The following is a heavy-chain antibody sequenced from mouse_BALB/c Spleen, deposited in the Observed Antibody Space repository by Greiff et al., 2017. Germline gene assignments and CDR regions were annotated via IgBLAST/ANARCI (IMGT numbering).Heavy chain of an antibody. D-gene: IGHD1-1*01. CDR1: GFTFSSYG. CDR2: ISSGGSYT. V-gene: IGHV5-6*01. J-gene: IGHJ2*01. Sequence: EVNVVESGGDLVKPGGSLKLSCAASGFTFSSYGMSWVRQTPDKRLEWVATISSGGSYTYYPDSVKGRFTISRDNAKNTLYLQMSSLKSEDTAMYYCARQTPGHYYGSSYFDYWGQGTTLTVSS. CDR3: ARQTPGHYYGSSYFDY.